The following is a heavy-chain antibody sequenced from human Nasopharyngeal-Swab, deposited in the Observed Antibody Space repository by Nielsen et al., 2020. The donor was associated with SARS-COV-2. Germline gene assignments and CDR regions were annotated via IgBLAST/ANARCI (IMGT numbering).Heavy chain of an antibody. CDR2: ISYDGSNK. D-gene: IGHD5-18*01. CDR1: GFTFSSYA. Sequence: GGSLRLSCAASGFTFSSYAMHWVRQAPGKGLEWVAVISYDGSNKYYADSVKGRFTISRDNAKNSLYLQMNSLRAEDTAVYYCARDSDTRNFDYWGQGTLVTVSS. V-gene: IGHV3-30*04. J-gene: IGHJ4*02. CDR3: ARDSDTRNFDY.